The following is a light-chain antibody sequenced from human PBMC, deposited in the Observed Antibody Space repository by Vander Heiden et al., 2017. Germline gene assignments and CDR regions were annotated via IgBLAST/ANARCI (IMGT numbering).Light chain of an antibody. J-gene: IGKJ1*01. CDR3: QQYYSRFRR. Sequence: DIVMTQSPDSLAASLGERATINCKSSQSVLSSSNNKNYLAWYQQKPGQPPKLLIDWASTRESGVPDRFSGSGSGTDFTLTISSLQDEDVAVYYCQQYYSRFRRFGQGTKVEFK. V-gene: IGKV4-1*01. CDR1: QSVLSSSNNKNY. CDR2: WAS.